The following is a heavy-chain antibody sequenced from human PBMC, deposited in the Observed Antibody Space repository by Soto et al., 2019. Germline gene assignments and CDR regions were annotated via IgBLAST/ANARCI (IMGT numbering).Heavy chain of an antibody. CDR1: GYTFTSYA. D-gene: IGHD2-15*01. Sequence: ASVKVSCKASGYTFTSYAMHWVRQAPGQRLEWMGWINAGNGNTKYSQKFQGRVTMTRNTSISTAYMELSSLRSEDTAVYYCARGRRYCSGGSCYYYYYYYYMDVWGKGTTVTVSS. CDR2: INAGNGNT. V-gene: IGHV1-3*01. CDR3: ARGRRYCSGGSCYYYYYYYYMDV. J-gene: IGHJ6*03.